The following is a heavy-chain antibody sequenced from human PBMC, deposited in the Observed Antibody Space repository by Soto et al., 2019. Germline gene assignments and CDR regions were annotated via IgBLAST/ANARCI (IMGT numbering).Heavy chain of an antibody. CDR3: ATSALVVTAYYYYGMDV. D-gene: IGHD2-21*02. V-gene: IGHV5-10-1*01. Sequence: GESLKISCKGSGYSFTSYWISWVRQMPGKGLEWMGRIDPSDSYTNYSPSFQGHVTISADKSISTAYLQWSSLKASGTAMYYCATSALVVTAYYYYGMDVWGQGTTVTVSS. J-gene: IGHJ6*02. CDR2: IDPSDSYT. CDR1: GYSFTSYW.